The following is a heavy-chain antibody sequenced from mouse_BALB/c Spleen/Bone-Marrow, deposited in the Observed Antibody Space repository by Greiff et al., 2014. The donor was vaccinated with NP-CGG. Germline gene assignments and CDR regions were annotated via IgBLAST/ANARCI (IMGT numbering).Heavy chain of an antibody. Sequence: VQLVESGPGLVAPSQSLSITCTVSGFSLTSYGVHWVRQPPGKGLEWLGVIWAGGSTNYNSALMSRLSISKGNSKSQVFLKMNSLQTDDTAMYYCARDPIYYDYDWYFDVWGAGTTVTVSS. D-gene: IGHD2-4*01. CDR3: ARDPIYYDYDWYFDV. V-gene: IGHV2-9*02. CDR1: GFSLTSYG. CDR2: IWAGGST. J-gene: IGHJ1*01.